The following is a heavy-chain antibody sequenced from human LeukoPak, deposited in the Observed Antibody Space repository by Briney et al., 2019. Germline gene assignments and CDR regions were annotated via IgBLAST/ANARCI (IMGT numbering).Heavy chain of an antibody. CDR3: ARDLKRWLQSHAFDI. J-gene: IGHJ3*02. Sequence: GASVKVSCKASGYTFTSYYMHWVRQAPGQGLEWLGIINPSGGSTSYAQKFQGRVTMTRDTSTSTVYMELSSLRSEDTAVYYCARDLKRWLQSHAFDIWGQGTMVTVSS. V-gene: IGHV1-46*03. CDR2: INPSGGST. CDR1: GYTFTSYY. D-gene: IGHD5-24*01.